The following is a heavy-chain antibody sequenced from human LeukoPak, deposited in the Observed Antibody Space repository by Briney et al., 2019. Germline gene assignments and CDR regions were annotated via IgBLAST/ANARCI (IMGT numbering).Heavy chain of an antibody. CDR3: ARGRDGGNYTPLDY. V-gene: IGHV4-59*01. Sequence: SETLSLTCTVSGGSISSYYWSWIRQPPGKRLGWIGYIYYSGSTNYNPSLKSRVTMAVDTSKKQFSLKLSSVTAADTAVYYCARGRDGGNYTPLDYWGQGTLVTVSS. D-gene: IGHD4-23*01. CDR1: GGSISSYY. J-gene: IGHJ4*02. CDR2: IYYSGST.